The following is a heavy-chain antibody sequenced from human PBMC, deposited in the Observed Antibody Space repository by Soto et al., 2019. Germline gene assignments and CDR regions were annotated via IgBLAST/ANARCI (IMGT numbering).Heavy chain of an antibody. V-gene: IGHV1-18*01. CDR3: ARVYVPAAMVAVYYYYMDV. Sequence: ASVKVSCKASGYTFTSYAITWVRQAPGQGREWMGWISAYNGNTNYAQKLQGRVTMTTDTSTSTAYMELRSLRSDDTAVYYCARVYVPAAMVAVYYYYMDVWGKGTTVTVSS. CDR1: GYTFTSYA. D-gene: IGHD2-2*01. CDR2: ISAYNGNT. J-gene: IGHJ6*03.